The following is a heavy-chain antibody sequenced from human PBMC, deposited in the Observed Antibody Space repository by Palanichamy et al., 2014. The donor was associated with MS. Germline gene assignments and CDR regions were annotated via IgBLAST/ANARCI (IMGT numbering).Heavy chain of an antibody. CDR1: GYTFSTYW. D-gene: IGHD3-3*01. CDR3: SRHTDSGVGALGEY. Sequence: DVQLVQSGAEVKKPGESLKISCKGSGYTFSTYWIGWVRQMPGKGLEWIGIIYPGDSTARYNPSFQGQVTISVDKSISAAYLQWSSLKASDTAMYYCSRHTDSGVGALGEYWGQGTLVTVSS. J-gene: IGHJ4*02. CDR2: IYPGDSTA. V-gene: IGHV5-51*01.